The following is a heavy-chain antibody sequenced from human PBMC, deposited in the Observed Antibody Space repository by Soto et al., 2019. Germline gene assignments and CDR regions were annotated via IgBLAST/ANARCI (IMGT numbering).Heavy chain of an antibody. CDR3: AREGLDTAGFFDI. Sequence: GGSLRLSCAASGFTFSSYWMHWVRQAPGKGLEWVSRIEGDGSSTTSADSVKGRFTVSRDDARNTLYLQMSSLRADDTAIYYCAREGLDTAGFFDIWGQGTMVTVSS. CDR2: IEGDGSST. D-gene: IGHD6-13*01. J-gene: IGHJ3*02. V-gene: IGHV3-74*01. CDR1: GFTFSSYW.